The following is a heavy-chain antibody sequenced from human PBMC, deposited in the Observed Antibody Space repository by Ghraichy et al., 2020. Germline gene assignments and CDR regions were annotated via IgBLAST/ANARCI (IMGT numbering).Heavy chain of an antibody. J-gene: IGHJ3*02. V-gene: IGHV1-18*01. CDR1: SYTFTAYG. D-gene: IGHD1-26*01. CDR3: ARNGSGSPLEGALDI. Sequence: ASVKVSCKASSYTFTAYGITWMRQVPGQVQEWMGWISGYSGNTKYGKSVQDRVSMTTETSTRTAYLELRGLRSDDTAMYYCARNGSGSPLEGALDIWGQGTMVTVSS. CDR2: ISGYSGNT.